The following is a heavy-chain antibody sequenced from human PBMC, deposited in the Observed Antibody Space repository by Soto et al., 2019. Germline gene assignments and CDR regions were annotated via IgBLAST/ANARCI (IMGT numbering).Heavy chain of an antibody. V-gene: IGHV1-3*01. Sequence: ASVKVSCKASGYTFSSYAMHWVRQAPGQRLEWMGWINAGYGNTKSSQKFQDRVTISRDTSASTAYVELTSLRSEDTAVYYCARDTGDGTFDFWGQGTLVTVSS. CDR1: GYTFSSYA. CDR3: ARDTGDGTFDF. D-gene: IGHD7-27*01. J-gene: IGHJ4*02. CDR2: INAGYGNT.